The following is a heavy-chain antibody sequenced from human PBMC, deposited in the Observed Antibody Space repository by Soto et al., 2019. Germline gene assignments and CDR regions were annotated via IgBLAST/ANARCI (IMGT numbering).Heavy chain of an antibody. CDR3: AYGDSRGPFDS. V-gene: IGHV4-59*01. Sequence: KTSETLSLICTVSGGSISSYYWSWIRQPPGKGLEWIGYIYNSGSTNYNPSLKSRVTISVDTSKNQFSLKLSSVTAADTAVYYCAYGDSRGPFDSWGQGTLVTVSS. J-gene: IGHJ4*02. CDR1: GGSISSYY. D-gene: IGHD4-17*01. CDR2: IYNSGST.